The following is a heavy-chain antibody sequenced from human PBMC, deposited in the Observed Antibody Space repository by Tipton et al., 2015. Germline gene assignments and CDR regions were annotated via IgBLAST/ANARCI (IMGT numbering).Heavy chain of an antibody. D-gene: IGHD2-8*02. CDR2: IIEVSGTA. CDR1: GGSFSSFA. V-gene: IGHV1-69*01. CDR3: ARGGTGYPLYYYGLDV. Sequence: QLVQSGAEVKRPGSSVKVSCKASGGSFSSFAISWVRQAPGQGLEWMGGIIEVSGTANYAQKFQGRLTISADESTSTAYMELSSLRSEDTAVYYCARGGTGYPLYYYGLDVWGQGTTVTVSS. J-gene: IGHJ6*02.